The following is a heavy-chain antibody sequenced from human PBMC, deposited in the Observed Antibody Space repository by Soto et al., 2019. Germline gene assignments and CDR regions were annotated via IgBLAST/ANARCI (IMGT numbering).Heavy chain of an antibody. CDR3: ARDDCTNGVCYIGY. J-gene: IGHJ4*02. D-gene: IGHD2-8*01. V-gene: IGHV1-18*01. Sequence: ASVKVSCKASGYTFNFYGITWVRQAPGQGLEWMGWINAYNGYTNYAQKLQGRVTLTADTSTSTAYMELRSLRSDDTAVYFCARDDCTNGVCYIGYWGKGTLVTVSS. CDR1: GYTFNFYG. CDR2: INAYNGYT.